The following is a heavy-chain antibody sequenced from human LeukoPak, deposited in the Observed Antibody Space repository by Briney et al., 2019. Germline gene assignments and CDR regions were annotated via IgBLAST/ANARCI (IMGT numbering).Heavy chain of an antibody. J-gene: IGHJ6*03. D-gene: IGHD3-22*01. CDR2: IYYSGST. CDR3: ARAFYDSSGYLNYYYMDV. V-gene: IGHV4-59*01. CDR1: GGSISSYY. Sequence: PSETLSLTCTVSGGSISSYYWSWIRQPPGKGLEWIGYIYYSGSTNYNPSLKGRVTISVDTSKNQFSLKLSSVTAADTAVYYCARAFYDSSGYLNYYYMDVWGKGTTVTVSS.